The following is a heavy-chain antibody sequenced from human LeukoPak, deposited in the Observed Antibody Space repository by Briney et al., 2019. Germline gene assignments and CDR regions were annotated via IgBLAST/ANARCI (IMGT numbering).Heavy chain of an antibody. J-gene: IGHJ3*02. Sequence: PGGSLRLSCAASGFTFSSYALSWVRQAPGKGLEWVSVISGIGGNTYYADSVKGRFTISRDNSHHTLYLQMNSLRAEDTAVYYCAKGFPGITGTTAFDIWGQGTMVTVSS. CDR2: ISGIGGNT. V-gene: IGHV3-23*01. CDR1: GFTFSSYA. D-gene: IGHD1-14*01. CDR3: AKGFPGITGTTAFDI.